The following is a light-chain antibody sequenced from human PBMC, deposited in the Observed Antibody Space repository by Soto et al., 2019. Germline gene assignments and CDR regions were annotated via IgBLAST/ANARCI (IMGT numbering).Light chain of an antibody. CDR2: EDS. CDR1: SSDVGSYNL. J-gene: IGLJ2*01. V-gene: IGLV2-23*01. Sequence: QSALTQPASVSGSPRQSITISCTGTSSDVGSYNLVSWYQHHRGKAPKVIIYEDSKRPSGASNRFSGSKSGNTASLTISGLQAEDEADYYCCSYAGSSSWVFGGGTKLTVL. CDR3: CSYAGSSSWV.